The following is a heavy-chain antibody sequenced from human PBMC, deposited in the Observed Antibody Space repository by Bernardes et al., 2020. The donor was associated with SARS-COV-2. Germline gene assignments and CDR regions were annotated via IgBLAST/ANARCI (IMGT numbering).Heavy chain of an antibody. D-gene: IGHD4-17*01. V-gene: IGHV3-15*01. CDR2: IRSKIDGETI. Sequence: GGSLRLSCAASGFTFAYVWMSWVRQAPGKGLEWVGRIRSKIDGETIDYAAPVKGRFTISRDDSKNTLYLQMNSLKTEDTAVYYCTTERDYFFKNWGQGTLVTVSS. J-gene: IGHJ4*02. CDR3: TTERDYFFKN. CDR1: GFTFAYVW.